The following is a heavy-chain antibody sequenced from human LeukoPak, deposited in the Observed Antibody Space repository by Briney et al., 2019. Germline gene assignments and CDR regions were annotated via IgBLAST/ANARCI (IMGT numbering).Heavy chain of an antibody. Sequence: GGSLRLSCAASGFTVSSNYMTWVRQAPGKGLEWVSVIYSVGTTYYADSVTGRFTISTDNSKNTLYLQMNSLRAEDTAMYYCAKWQGAPRGFDYWGQGTLVTVSS. J-gene: IGHJ4*02. CDR3: AKWQGAPRGFDY. CDR1: GFTVSSNY. D-gene: IGHD3-10*01. V-gene: IGHV3-66*02. CDR2: IYSVGTT.